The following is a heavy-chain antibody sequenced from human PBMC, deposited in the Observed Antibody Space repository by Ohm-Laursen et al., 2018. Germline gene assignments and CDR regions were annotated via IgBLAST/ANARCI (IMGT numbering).Heavy chain of an antibody. D-gene: IGHD6-19*01. CDR1: GGSISSYY. V-gene: IGHV4-59*01. Sequence: GTLSLTCPVSGGSISSYYWSWIRQPPGKGLEWIGYIYYSGSTNYNPSLKSRVTISVDTSKNQFSLKLSSVTAADTAVYYCAGGGSSGWYSYYYYGMDVWGQGTTVTVSS. CDR2: IYYSGST. CDR3: AGGGSSGWYSYYYYGMDV. J-gene: IGHJ6*02.